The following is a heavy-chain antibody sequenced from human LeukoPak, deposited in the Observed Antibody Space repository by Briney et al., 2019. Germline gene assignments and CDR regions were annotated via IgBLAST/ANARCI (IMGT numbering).Heavy chain of an antibody. Sequence: PGRSLRLSCAASGFTFDDYAMSWVRQAPGKGLEWVSAISGSGGSTYYADSMKGRFTISRDNSKNTLYLQMNSLRAEDTAVYYCAKVLTIGVADADHWGQGTLVTVSS. CDR1: GFTFDDYA. J-gene: IGHJ5*02. CDR3: AKVLTIGVADADH. CDR2: ISGSGGST. D-gene: IGHD6-19*01. V-gene: IGHV3-23*01.